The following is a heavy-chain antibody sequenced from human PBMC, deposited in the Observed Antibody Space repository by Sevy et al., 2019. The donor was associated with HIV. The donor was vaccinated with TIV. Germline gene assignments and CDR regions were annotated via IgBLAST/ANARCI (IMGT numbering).Heavy chain of an antibody. V-gene: IGHV3-33*01. D-gene: IGHD4-4*01. Sequence: GGSLRLSCAASGFTFSSYGMHWVRQAPGKGLEWVAVIWYDGSSKYYVDSVKGRFTISRDNSKNTLYLQMNSLRAEDTAVYYCARETVTTLYYYYYGMDVWGQGTTVTVSS. J-gene: IGHJ6*02. CDR1: GFTFSSYG. CDR3: ARETVTTLYYYYYGMDV. CDR2: IWYDGSSK.